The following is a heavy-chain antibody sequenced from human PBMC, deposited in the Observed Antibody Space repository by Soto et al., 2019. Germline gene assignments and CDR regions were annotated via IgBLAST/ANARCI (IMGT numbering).Heavy chain of an antibody. J-gene: IGHJ6*02. V-gene: IGHV1-2*02. CDR3: AAWREPLSFGSYDYGGMDV. Sequence: SVKVSCKASGYTFTGYYMHWVRQAPGQGLEWMGWINPNSGGTNYAQKFQGRVTMTRDTSISTAYMELSRLRSDDTAVYYCAAWREPLSFGSYDYGGMDVWGQGTTVTVSS. CDR2: INPNSGGT. D-gene: IGHD1-26*01. CDR1: GYTFTGYY.